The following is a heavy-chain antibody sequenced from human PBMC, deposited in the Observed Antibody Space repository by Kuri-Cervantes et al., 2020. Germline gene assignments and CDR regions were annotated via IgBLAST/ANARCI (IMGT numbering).Heavy chain of an antibody. CDR2: VSHSGTT. V-gene: IGHV4-34*01. CDR3: ARGYSYGHGGFYYYYYYMDA. D-gene: IGHD5-18*01. J-gene: IGHJ6*03. CDR1: GASISNYY. Sequence: SETLSLTCTVSGASISNYYWTWIRQPPGKGLEWIGEVSHSGTTYYNPSLKSRVTISIDTSKNQFSLKLSSVTAADTAVYYCARGYSYGHGGFYYYYYYMDAWGKGTTVTVSS.